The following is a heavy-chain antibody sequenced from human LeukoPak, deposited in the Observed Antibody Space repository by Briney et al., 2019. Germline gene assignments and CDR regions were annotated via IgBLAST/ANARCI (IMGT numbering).Heavy chain of an antibody. D-gene: IGHD3-22*01. Sequence: GGSLRLSCAASGFTFSSYSMNWVRQAPGKGLEWVSYISSSGSTIYYADSVKGRFTISRDNPKNSLYLQMNSLRDEDTAVYYCARDLNYYDSSGSDTFDIWGQGKMVTVSS. V-gene: IGHV3-48*02. J-gene: IGHJ3*02. CDR1: GFTFSSYS. CDR3: ARDLNYYDSSGSDTFDI. CDR2: ISSSGSTI.